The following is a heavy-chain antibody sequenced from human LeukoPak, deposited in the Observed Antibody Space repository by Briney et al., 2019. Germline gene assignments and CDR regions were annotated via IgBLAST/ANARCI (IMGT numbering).Heavy chain of an antibody. CDR1: GFTFSSYA. CDR2: ITGSGGST. D-gene: IGHD6-19*01. J-gene: IGHJ4*02. V-gene: IGHV3-23*01. CDR3: AKEAGNGWSYFDY. Sequence: GGSLRLSCAASGFTFSSYALSWVRQAPGKGLEWVSGITGSGGSTFYADSVKGRFTISRDNSKNTLYLEMNSLRAEDTAVYYCAKEAGNGWSYFDYWGQGSLVTVSS.